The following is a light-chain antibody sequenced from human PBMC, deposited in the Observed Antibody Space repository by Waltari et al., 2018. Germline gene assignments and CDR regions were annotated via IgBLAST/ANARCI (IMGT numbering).Light chain of an antibody. V-gene: IGKV3-20*01. CDR2: DSF. J-gene: IGKJ1*01. CDR1: PKIRGAY. Sequence: EGVLTQSPGTLSFSPGERATLSCRTSPKIRGAYLAWYQQRPGEAPRLLIYDSFIRATGIPDRFSGSGYGADFTLTISSLAPEDSSVYFCHQYDTSPQTFGQGTKVSIK. CDR3: HQYDTSPQT.